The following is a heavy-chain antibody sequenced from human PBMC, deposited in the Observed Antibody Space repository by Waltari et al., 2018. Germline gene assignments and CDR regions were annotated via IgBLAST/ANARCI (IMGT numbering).Heavy chain of an antibody. Sequence: QVQLVQSGPELKKPGASVQVSCKASGYTFRNYGISWVRQAPGQGLEWVGWINGYSGNTQYGQKFRGQVTGTHEQSTNTVDLGVRGLGFDDTGMYYCARDYEASSRFDPWGQGTLVTVSS. CDR3: ARDYEASSRFDP. D-gene: IGHD3-3*01. CDR2: INGYSGNT. V-gene: IGHV1-18*01. CDR1: GYTFRNYG. J-gene: IGHJ5*02.